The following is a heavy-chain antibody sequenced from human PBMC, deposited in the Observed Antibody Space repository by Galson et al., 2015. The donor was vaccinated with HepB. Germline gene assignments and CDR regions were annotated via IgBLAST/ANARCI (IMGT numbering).Heavy chain of an antibody. CDR2: INHSGST. D-gene: IGHD6-13*01. V-gene: IGHV4-34*01. CDR1: GGSFSGYY. J-gene: IGHJ4*02. CDR3: ARGKAAGPYFDY. Sequence: LSLTCAVYGGSFSGYYWSWIRQPPGKGLEWIGEINHSGSTNYNPSLKSRVTISVDTSKNQFSLKLSSVTAADTAVYYCARGKAAGPYFDYWGQGTLVTVSS.